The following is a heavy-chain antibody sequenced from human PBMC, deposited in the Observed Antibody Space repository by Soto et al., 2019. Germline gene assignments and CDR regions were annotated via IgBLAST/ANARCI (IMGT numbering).Heavy chain of an antibody. CDR3: AKGGYSGYDPDAFDI. CDR1: GYTFTGYY. J-gene: IGHJ3*02. CDR2: INPNSGGT. Sequence: ASVKVSRKASGYTFTGYYMHWVRQAPGQGLEWMGWINPNSGGTNYAQKFQGWVTMTRDTSISTAYMELSRLRSDDTAVYYCAKGGYSGYDPDAFDIWGQGTMVTVSS. V-gene: IGHV1-2*04. D-gene: IGHD5-12*01.